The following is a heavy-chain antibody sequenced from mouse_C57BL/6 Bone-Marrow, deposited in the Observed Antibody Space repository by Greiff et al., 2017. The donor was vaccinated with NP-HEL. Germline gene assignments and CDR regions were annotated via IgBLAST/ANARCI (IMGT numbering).Heavy chain of an antibody. D-gene: IGHD1-1*01. CDR1: GYSITSGYY. V-gene: IGHV3-6*01. J-gene: IGHJ1*03. CDR3: ATTVVALYWYFDV. CDR2: ISYDGSN. Sequence: EVQLQQSGPGLVKPSQSLSLTCSVTGYSITSGYYWNWIRQFPGNKLEWMGYISYDGSNNYNPSLKNRISITRDTSKNQFFLKLNSVTTEDTATYYCATTVVALYWYFDVWGTGTTVTVSS.